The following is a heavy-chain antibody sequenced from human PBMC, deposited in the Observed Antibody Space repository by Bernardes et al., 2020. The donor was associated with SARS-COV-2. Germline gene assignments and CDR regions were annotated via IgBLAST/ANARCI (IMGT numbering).Heavy chain of an antibody. D-gene: IGHD5-12*01. J-gene: IGHJ4*02. CDR3: ARGLAMGTTTSGLAY. V-gene: IGHV5-51*01. CDR1: GYSFNNYW. Sequence: GESLKISCEGSGYSFNNYWIAWVRQMPGKGLELVGIFYPGDSDTRYSPSFQGQVTISGDKSNTSVYLQWSSLKASDTAIYYCARGLAMGTTTSGLAYWGQGTRVTVSS. CDR2: FYPGDSDT.